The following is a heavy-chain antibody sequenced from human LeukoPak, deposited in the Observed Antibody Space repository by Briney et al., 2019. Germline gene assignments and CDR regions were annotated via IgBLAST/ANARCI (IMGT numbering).Heavy chain of an antibody. CDR1: GYTFTSYG. V-gene: IGHV1-18*01. J-gene: IGHJ5*02. CDR3: ARVVDIVATIEEVDNWFDP. D-gene: IGHD5-12*01. CDR2: ISAYNGNT. Sequence: GASVKVSCKASGYTFTSYGISWVRQAPGQGLEWMGWISAYNGNTNYAQKLQGRVTMTTDTSTSTAYMELRSLRSDDTAVYYCARVVDIVATIEEVDNWFDPWGQGTLVTVSS.